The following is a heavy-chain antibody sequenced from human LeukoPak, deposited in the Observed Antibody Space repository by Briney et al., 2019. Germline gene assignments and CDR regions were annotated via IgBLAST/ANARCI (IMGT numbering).Heavy chain of an antibody. CDR3: ARDRAIAGGFDP. D-gene: IGHD6-13*01. V-gene: IGHV1-2*02. CDR2: INPNSGGT. Sequence: ATVKVSCKASGYTFTGYYMHWVRQAPGQGLEWMGWINPNSGGTNYAQKFQGRVTMTRDTSISTAYMELSRLRSDDTAVYYCARDRAIAGGFDPWGQGTLVTVSS. CDR1: GYTFTGYY. J-gene: IGHJ5*02.